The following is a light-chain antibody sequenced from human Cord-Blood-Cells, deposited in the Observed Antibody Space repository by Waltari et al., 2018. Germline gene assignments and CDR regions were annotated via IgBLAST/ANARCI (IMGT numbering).Light chain of an antibody. Sequence: SYVLTQPPSVSVAPGKTARITCGGTNIGSKSGHWYQQKPGQAPVLVIYYDSDRPSGIPERFSGSNSGNTATLTISRVEAGDEADYYCQVWDSSSVVFGGGTKLTVL. CDR3: QVWDSSSVV. CDR2: YDS. J-gene: IGLJ2*01. CDR1: NIGSKS. V-gene: IGLV3-21*04.